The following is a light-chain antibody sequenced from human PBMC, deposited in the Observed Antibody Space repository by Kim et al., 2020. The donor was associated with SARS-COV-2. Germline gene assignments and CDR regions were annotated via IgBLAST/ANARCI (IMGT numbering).Light chain of an antibody. V-gene: IGKV3-15*01. Sequence: EIEMTQSPATLSVSPGERATLSCRASQGVSSNLAWYQQKPGQSPRLLIYGASTRATGIPSRFSGSGSGTDFTLTSSSLQSEDFAFYSCQLYNNWPYTFGQGTKLEI. CDR3: QLYNNWPYT. CDR1: QGVSSN. CDR2: GAS. J-gene: IGKJ2*01.